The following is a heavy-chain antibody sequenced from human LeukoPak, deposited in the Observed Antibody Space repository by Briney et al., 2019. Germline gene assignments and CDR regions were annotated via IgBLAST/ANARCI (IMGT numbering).Heavy chain of an antibody. CDR2: ISAYNGNT. CDR3: ARAVLLWFGESQNYGMDV. V-gene: IGHV1-18*04. Sequence: GASVKVSCKASGYTFTSYGISWVRQAPGQGLGWMGWISAYNGNTNYAQKLQGRVTMTTDTSTSTAYMELRSLRSDDTAVYYCARAVLLWFGESQNYGMDVWGKGTTVTVSS. CDR1: GYTFTSYG. D-gene: IGHD3-10*01. J-gene: IGHJ6*04.